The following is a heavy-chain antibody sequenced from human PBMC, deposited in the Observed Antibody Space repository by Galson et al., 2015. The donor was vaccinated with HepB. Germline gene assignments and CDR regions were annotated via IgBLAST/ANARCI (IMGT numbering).Heavy chain of an antibody. Sequence: SLRLSCAASGFTFSSFSMNWVRQAPGKGLEWVPYISSSSSTIYYADSLKGRFTISRDNAKNSLYLQMNSLRDEDTAVYYCARILNTAMVQYYFDFWGQGTLVTVSS. CDR2: ISSSSSTI. V-gene: IGHV3-48*02. J-gene: IGHJ4*02. D-gene: IGHD5-18*01. CDR3: ARILNTAMVQYYFDF. CDR1: GFTFSSFS.